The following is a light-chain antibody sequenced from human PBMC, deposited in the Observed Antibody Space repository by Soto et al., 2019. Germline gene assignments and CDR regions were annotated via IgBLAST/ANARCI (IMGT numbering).Light chain of an antibody. J-gene: IGKJ1*01. V-gene: IGKV3-20*01. Sequence: EIVLTQSPGTLSLSPGERATLSCRASQSVTSNYLAWYQQKPGQAPRLLLFGASIRDTGIPDRFSGSGSGTDFTRTVRRLESEDVAVYYCQQYGSSPGTFGQGTKVEIK. CDR1: QSVTSNY. CDR2: GAS. CDR3: QQYGSSPGT.